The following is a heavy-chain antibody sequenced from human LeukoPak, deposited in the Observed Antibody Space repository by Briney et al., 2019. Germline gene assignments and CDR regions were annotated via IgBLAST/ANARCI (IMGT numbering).Heavy chain of an antibody. CDR1: GGSISNYY. D-gene: IGHD3-10*01. CDR2: IFYTGST. J-gene: IGHJ6*02. Sequence: SETLSLTCTVSGGSISNYYWSWLRQPPGKGLEWIGYIFYTGSTAYNSSLESRVTISVDSSKNQVSLRLNSVTAADTAVYYCARVMKVRGITFFGMDVWGQGTTVTVSS. V-gene: IGHV4-59*01. CDR3: ARVMKVRGITFFGMDV.